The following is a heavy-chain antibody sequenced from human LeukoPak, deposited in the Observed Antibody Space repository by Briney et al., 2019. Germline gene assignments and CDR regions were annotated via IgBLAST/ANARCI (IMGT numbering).Heavy chain of an antibody. CDR1: GFSFSSHA. CDR3: ARALGIAAAGWGFDF. Sequence: GGSLRLSCVASGFSFSSHAMHWVRQAPGKGLDWVAVISYDGSNKYYADSVKGRFTISRDNAKNSLYLQMNSLRAEDTAVYYCARALGIAAAGWGFDFWGQGTLLTVSS. V-gene: IGHV3-30*04. J-gene: IGHJ4*02. CDR2: ISYDGSNK. D-gene: IGHD6-13*01.